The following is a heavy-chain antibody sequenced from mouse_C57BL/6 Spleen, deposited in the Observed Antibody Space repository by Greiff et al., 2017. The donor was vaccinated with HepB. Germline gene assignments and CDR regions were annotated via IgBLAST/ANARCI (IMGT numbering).Heavy chain of an antibody. J-gene: IGHJ4*01. CDR3: ARNWDDYAMDY. CDR2: INPYNGGT. Sequence: VQLQQSGPVLVKPGASVKMSCKASGYTFTDYYMNWVKQSHGKSLEWIGVINPYNGGTSYNQKFKGKATLTVDKSSSTAYMELNSLTSEDSAVYYCARNWDDYAMDYWGQGTSVTVSS. CDR1: GYTFTDYY. V-gene: IGHV1-19*01. D-gene: IGHD4-1*01.